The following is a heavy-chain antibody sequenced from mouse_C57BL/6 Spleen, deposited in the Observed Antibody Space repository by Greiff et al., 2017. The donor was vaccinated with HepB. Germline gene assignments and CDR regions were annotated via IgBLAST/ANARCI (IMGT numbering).Heavy chain of an antibody. D-gene: IGHD2-3*01. CDR2: ISSGSSTI. CDR1: GFTFSDYG. V-gene: IGHV5-17*01. J-gene: IGHJ4*01. Sequence: EVKLVESGGGLVKPGGSLKLSCAASGFTFSDYGMHWVRQAPEKGLEWVAYISSGSSTIYYADTVKGRFTISRDNAKNTLFLQMTSLRSEDTAMYYCARTGDGYYPYAMDYWGQGTSVTVSS. CDR3: ARTGDGYYPYAMDY.